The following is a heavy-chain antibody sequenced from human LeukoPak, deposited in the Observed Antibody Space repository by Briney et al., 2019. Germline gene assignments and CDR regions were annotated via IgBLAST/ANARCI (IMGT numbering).Heavy chain of an antibody. J-gene: IGHJ4*02. Sequence: ASVKVSCKASVSTFTVYYMHWVRHAPGQGLEWMGWINPNSGGTNYAQKFQGRVTMTRDTSISTAYMELNRLRADDTAMYYCARDKGGAVAGVFDYWGQGTLVTVSS. V-gene: IGHV1-2*02. CDR2: INPNSGGT. D-gene: IGHD6-19*01. CDR1: VSTFTVYY. CDR3: ARDKGGAVAGVFDY.